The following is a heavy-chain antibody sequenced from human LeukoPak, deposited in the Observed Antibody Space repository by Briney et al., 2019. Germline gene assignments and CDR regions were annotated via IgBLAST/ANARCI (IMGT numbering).Heavy chain of an antibody. CDR2: ISGSGGST. J-gene: IGHJ3*02. D-gene: IGHD2-2*01. CDR3: AKGSCSSTSCYRYPLDAFDI. CDR1: GFTFSSYA. V-gene: IGHV3-23*01. Sequence: GGSLRLSCAASGFTFSSYAMSWVRQAPGKGLEWVSAISGSGGSTYYADSVKGRFTISRDNSKNTLYLQMNSLRAEDTAVYYCAKGSCSSTSCYRYPLDAFDIWGQGTMVTVSS.